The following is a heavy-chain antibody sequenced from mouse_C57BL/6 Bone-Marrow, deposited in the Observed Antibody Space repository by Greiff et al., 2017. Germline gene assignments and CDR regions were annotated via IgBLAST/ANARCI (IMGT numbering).Heavy chain of an antibody. CDR2: INPSSGYA. Sequence: VTLQLSGAELSKPGASVKLSCTASGYTLTSYWMHWVKQRPGQGLEWIGYINPSSGYAKYNQQFKDKATLTADKSSSTAYMQLSSLTYDGAAVYYCANEPLWYFDVWGTGTTVTVAS. V-gene: IGHV1-7*01. J-gene: IGHJ1*03. CDR1: GYTLTSYW. CDR3: ANEPLWYFDV.